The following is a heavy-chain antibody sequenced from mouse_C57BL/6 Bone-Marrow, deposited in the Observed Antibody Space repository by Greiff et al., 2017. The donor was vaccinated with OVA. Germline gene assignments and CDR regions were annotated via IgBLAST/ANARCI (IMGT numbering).Heavy chain of an antibody. CDR2: IHPNSGST. V-gene: IGHV1-64*01. D-gene: IGHD2-3*01. J-gene: IGHJ4*01. CDR1: GYTFTSYW. CDR3: ARSGGYYPYYYAMDY. Sequence: QVQLQQPGAELVKPGASVKLSCKASGYTFTSYWMHWVKQRPGQGLEWIGMIHPNSGSTNYNEKFKSKATLTVDKSSSTAYMQLSSLTSEDSAVYYGARSGGYYPYYYAMDYWGQGTSVTVSS.